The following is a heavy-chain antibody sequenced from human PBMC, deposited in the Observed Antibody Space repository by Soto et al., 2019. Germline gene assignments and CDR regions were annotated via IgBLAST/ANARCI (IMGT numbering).Heavy chain of an antibody. J-gene: IGHJ4*02. V-gene: IGHV3-30-3*01. Sequence: QVQLVESGGGVVQPGGSLRLSCAASGFTFNIYAMHWVRQAPGKGLEWVAVISYDGSNKYYGDSVKGRFTISRDNSKNTLYLQMNSLTAEVTAVYYCARDYLQENPRGLVGWGQGTLVTVSS. CDR1: GFTFNIYA. CDR2: ISYDGSNK. D-gene: IGHD2-21*01. CDR3: ARDYLQENPRGLVG.